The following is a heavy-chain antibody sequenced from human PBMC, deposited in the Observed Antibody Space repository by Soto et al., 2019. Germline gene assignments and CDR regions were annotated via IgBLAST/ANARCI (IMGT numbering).Heavy chain of an antibody. V-gene: IGHV4-34*01. Sequence: QVQLQQWGAGLLKPSETLSLTCAVYGGSFSGYYWSWIRQPPGKGLEWIGEINHSGSTNYNPSLKSRVTISVDTSKNQFSLKLSSVTAADTAVYYCARGKYSYGYGMDVWGQGTTVTVSS. CDR2: INHSGST. J-gene: IGHJ6*02. CDR3: ARGKYSYGYGMDV. D-gene: IGHD5-18*01. CDR1: GGSFSGYY.